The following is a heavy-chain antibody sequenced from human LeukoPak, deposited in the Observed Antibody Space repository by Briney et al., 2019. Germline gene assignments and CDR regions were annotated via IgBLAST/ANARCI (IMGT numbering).Heavy chain of an antibody. CDR2: INHSGST. V-gene: IGHV4-34*01. Sequence: SETLSLTCTVSGGSISSYYWSWIRQPSGKGLEWIGEINHSGSTNYNPSLKSRVTISVDTSKNQFSLKLSSVTAADTAVYYCARDDSSGWYDNWFDPWGQGTLVTVSS. CDR1: GGSISSYY. J-gene: IGHJ5*02. D-gene: IGHD6-19*01. CDR3: ARDDSSGWYDNWFDP.